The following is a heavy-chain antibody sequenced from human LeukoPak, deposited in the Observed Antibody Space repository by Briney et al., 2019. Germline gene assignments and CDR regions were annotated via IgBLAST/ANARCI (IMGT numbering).Heavy chain of an antibody. V-gene: IGHV4-59*01. D-gene: IGHD1-26*01. CDR1: GGSISSYY. J-gene: IGHJ4*01. CDR2: IYYSGST. CDR3: ARDPLSGTSWEVYFDS. Sequence: PSETLSLTCTVSGGSISSYYWSWIRQPPGKGLEWIGYIYYSGSTNYNPSLKSRVTISVDTSKNQFSLKLSSVTAADTAVYYCARDPLSGTSWEVYFDSWGQGTLVTVSS.